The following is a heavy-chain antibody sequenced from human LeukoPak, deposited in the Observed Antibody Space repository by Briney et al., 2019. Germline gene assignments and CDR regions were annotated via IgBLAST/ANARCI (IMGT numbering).Heavy chain of an antibody. V-gene: IGHV5-51*01. CDR1: GCGFTSYW. CDR2: IYPGDSDT. CDR3: ARPSGYDWYYFDY. D-gene: IGHD5-12*01. Sequence: GAALQISCKGSGCGFTSYWIGWGRRMPGKGGEWMGIIYPGDSDTRYSPSFQGQVTISADKSISTAYLQWSSLKASDTAMYYCARPSGYDWYYFDYWGQGTLVTVSS. J-gene: IGHJ4*02.